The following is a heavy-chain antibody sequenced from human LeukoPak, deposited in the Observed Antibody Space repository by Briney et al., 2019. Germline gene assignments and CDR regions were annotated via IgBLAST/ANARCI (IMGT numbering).Heavy chain of an antibody. Sequence: SQTLSLTCAISGDSVSSNSAAWNWIRQSPSKGLEWLGRTYYRSKWYYDYAVAVKSRISINPDTSKNQFSLQLSSVTPEDTAVYYCARDPVGGSTIFDYWGQGTLVTVSS. D-gene: IGHD1-26*01. V-gene: IGHV6-1*01. CDR1: GDSVSSNSAA. CDR3: ARDPVGGSTIFDY. J-gene: IGHJ4*02. CDR2: TYYRSKWYY.